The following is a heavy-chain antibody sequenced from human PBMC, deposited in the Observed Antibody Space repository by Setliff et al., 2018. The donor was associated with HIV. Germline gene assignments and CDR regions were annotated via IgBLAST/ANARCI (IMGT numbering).Heavy chain of an antibody. D-gene: IGHD6-19*01. CDR3: AKDIPGPAINSGRIKNWFDP. J-gene: IGHJ5*02. V-gene: IGHV4-34*01. CDR2: INHSGST. CDR1: GGSFSGYY. Sequence: PSETLSLTCAVYGGSFSGYYWNWIRQPPGKGLEWIGEINHSGSTIHNPSLKSRVTLSVHTSKNQFSLKLNSVTAADTAVYYCAKDIPGPAINSGRIKNWFDPWGEGTLVTVSS.